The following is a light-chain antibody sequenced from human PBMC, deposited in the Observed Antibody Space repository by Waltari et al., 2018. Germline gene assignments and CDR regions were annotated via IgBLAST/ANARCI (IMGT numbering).Light chain of an antibody. CDR2: DTS. J-gene: IGKJ5*01. V-gene: IGKV3-11*01. CDR3: QQRSAWPLT. CDR1: QSVSIY. Sequence: EIVLTQSPATLSLSPGERATLSCRASQSVSIYLAWYQQKPGQAPRLLIYDTSKRATGTPARFSGSGSGTDFTLTITSLEPDDFADYYCQQRSAWPLTFGQGTRLEIK.